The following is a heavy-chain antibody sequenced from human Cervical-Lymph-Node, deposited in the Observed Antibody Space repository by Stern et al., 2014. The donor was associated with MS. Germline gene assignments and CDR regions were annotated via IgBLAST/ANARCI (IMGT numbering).Heavy chain of an antibody. CDR3: XXXXXPXAEIIDYGLDV. V-gene: IGHV4-4*02. J-gene: IGHJ6*02. CDR1: GVSISSRDW. CDR2: IXRSGNP. Sequence: QVQLXXXGPGLVKPSGTLSLTCAVSGVSISSRDWWTWVRQPPGKGLXXIGEIXRSGNPNYNXSLKNRVTMSXXTSKNXFSXXXXXXPAADTXXXXXXXXXXPXAEIIDYGLDVWGQGTTVTVSS.